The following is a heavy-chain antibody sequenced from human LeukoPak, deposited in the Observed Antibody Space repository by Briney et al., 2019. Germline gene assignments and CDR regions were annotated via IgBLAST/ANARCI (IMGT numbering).Heavy chain of an antibody. CDR2: ISGSGGNT. CDR3: AKVGIRISLIVVVFTTADDWYFDL. V-gene: IGHV3-23*01. D-gene: IGHD3-22*01. J-gene: IGHJ2*01. CDR1: GITLSNYG. Sequence: GGSLRLSCAVSGITLSNYGMSWVRQAPGKGLEWVSGISGSGGNTYYADSVKGRFTISRDNSKNTLYLQMDSLRAEDTAVYYCAKVGIRISLIVVVFTTADDWYFDLWGRGTLVTVSS.